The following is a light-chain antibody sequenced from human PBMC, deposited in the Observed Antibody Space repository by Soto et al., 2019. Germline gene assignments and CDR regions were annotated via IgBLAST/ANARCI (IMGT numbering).Light chain of an antibody. CDR1: SSDVGGYNY. CDR3: SSYTSSNTYV. Sequence: QSITISCTGTSSDVGGYNYVSWSQQHPGKAPQLMIYEVSNRPSGVSNRFSGSKSGNTASLTISGLQAEDEADYYCSSYTSSNTYVFGTGTKVTV. V-gene: IGLV2-14*01. J-gene: IGLJ1*01. CDR2: EVS.